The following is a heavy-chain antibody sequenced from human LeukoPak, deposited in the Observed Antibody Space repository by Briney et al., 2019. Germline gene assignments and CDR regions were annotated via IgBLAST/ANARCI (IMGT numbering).Heavy chain of an antibody. J-gene: IGHJ5*02. Sequence: GASVKVSCKASGYTFTSYGISWVRQAPGQGLEWMGWISAYNGNTNYAQKLQGRVTMTTDTSTSTAYMELRSLRSDATAVYDCARDPVPPPVYIAVGGPNWFDPWGQGTLVTVSS. CDR3: ARDPVPPPVYIAVGGPNWFDP. CDR2: ISAYNGNT. CDR1: GYTFTSYG. D-gene: IGHD6-19*01. V-gene: IGHV1-18*01.